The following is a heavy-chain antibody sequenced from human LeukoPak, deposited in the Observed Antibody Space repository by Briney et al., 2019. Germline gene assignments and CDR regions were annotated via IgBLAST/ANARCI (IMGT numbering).Heavy chain of an antibody. D-gene: IGHD3-16*01. CDR2: INPANGDA. V-gene: IGHV1-2*06. CDR1: GYTFTDYF. Sequence: ASAKVSCKASGYTFTDYFMHWVRQAPGQGLEWMGRINPANGDAWFAQRFQGRVTLTTDTSTKTACMYMSGLSSDATAVFSSSRDPRGGRPGSYYYYMDVWGKGTTVIVSS. CDR3: SRDPRGGRPGSYYYYMDV. J-gene: IGHJ6*03.